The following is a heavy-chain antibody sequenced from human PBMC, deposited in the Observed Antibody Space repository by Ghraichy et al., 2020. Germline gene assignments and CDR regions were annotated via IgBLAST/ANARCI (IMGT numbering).Heavy chain of an antibody. Sequence: GGSLRLSCAASGFTFSSYSMNWVRQAPGKGLEWVSSISSSSSYIYYADSVKGRFTISRDNAKNSLYLQMNSLRAEDTAVYYCARDMWVVPAAIGPLGWFDPWGQGTLVTVSS. CDR1: GFTFSSYS. J-gene: IGHJ5*02. CDR2: ISSSSSYI. D-gene: IGHD2-2*01. CDR3: ARDMWVVPAAIGPLGWFDP. V-gene: IGHV3-21*01.